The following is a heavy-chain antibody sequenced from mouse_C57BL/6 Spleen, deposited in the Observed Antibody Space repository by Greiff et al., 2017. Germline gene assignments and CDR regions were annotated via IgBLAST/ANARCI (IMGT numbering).Heavy chain of an antibody. CDR3: ARTLYYGGAMDY. CDR2: FHPYNDDT. CDR1: GYTFTTYP. Sequence: QVHVKQSGAELVKPGASVKMSCKASGYTFTTYPIEWMKQNHGKSLEWIGNFHPYNDDTKYNEKFKGKATLTVEKSSSTVYLELSRLTSDDSAVYYCARTLYYGGAMDYWGQGTSVTVSS. V-gene: IGHV1-47*01. J-gene: IGHJ4*01. D-gene: IGHD1-1*01.